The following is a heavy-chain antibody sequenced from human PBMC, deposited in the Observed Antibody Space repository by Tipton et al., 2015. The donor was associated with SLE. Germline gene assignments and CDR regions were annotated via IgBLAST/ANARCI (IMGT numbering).Heavy chain of an antibody. J-gene: IGHJ4*02. V-gene: IGHV4-4*07. D-gene: IGHD5-12*01. CDR3: ARDVDIVATTSSYFDY. CDR1: GGSISSYY. CDR2: IYTSGST. Sequence: TLSLTCTVSGGSISSYYWSWIRQPAGKGLEWIGRIYTSGSTNYNPSLKSRVTMSVDTSKNQFSLKLSSVTAADTAVYYCARDVDIVATTSSYFDYWGQGTLVTVSS.